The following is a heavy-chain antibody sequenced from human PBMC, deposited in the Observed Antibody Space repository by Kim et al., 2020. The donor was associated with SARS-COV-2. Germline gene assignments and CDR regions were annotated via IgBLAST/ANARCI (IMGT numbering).Heavy chain of an antibody. D-gene: IGHD3-16*01. Sequence: GGSLRLSCAVSGIPFSDAWFNWVRQSPGKGLEWVGRIKSKTDGVTADLAAPVKGRFAISRDDSKNTLYLLMNDVKTDDAAMYYSTTVSIRWGQRTLVTVS. CDR2: IKSKTDGVTA. J-gene: IGHJ4*02. V-gene: IGHV3-15*01. CDR1: GIPFSDAW. CDR3: TTVSIR.